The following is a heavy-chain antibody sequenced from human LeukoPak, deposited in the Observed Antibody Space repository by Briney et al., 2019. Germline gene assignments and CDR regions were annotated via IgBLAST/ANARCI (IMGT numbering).Heavy chain of an antibody. J-gene: IGHJ1*01. CDR1: GFTFSTYW. CDR2: IKSYGGT. V-gene: IGHV3-74*01. Sequence: GGSLRLSCAASGFTFSTYWMHWVRQAPGKGLVWVSRIKSYGGTNYADSVKGRFTISRDNAKKTVSLQMNSLRPEDTGVYYCARAPSEIGGYYPEYFRHWGQGTLLSVSS. D-gene: IGHD3-22*01. CDR3: ARAPSEIGGYYPEYFRH.